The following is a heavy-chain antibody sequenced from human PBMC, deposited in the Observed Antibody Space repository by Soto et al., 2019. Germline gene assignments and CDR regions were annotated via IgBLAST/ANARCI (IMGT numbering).Heavy chain of an antibody. CDR3: ARVGLSGWFDP. J-gene: IGHJ5*02. CDR2: INHSGST. Sequence: SETLSLTCAVYGGSFSGYYWSWIRQPPGKGLEWIGEINHSGSTNYNPSLKSRVTISVDTSKNQFSLKLSSVTAADTAVYYCARVGLSGWFDPWGQGTLVTVSS. V-gene: IGHV4-34*01. D-gene: IGHD1-26*01. CDR1: GGSFSGYY.